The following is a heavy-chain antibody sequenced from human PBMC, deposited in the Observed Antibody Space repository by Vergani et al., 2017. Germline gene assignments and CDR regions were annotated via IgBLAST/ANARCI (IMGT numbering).Heavy chain of an antibody. CDR3: AGGYSSSIDY. CDR1: GGSISSYY. V-gene: IGHV4-59*12. CDR2: IYYSGST. D-gene: IGHD6-13*01. J-gene: IGHJ4*02. Sequence: QVQLQESGPGLVKPSETLSLTCTVSGGSISSYYWSWIRQPPGKGLEWIGYIYYSGSTNYNPSLKRRVTISVDTSKNQFSLQLNSVTPEDTAVYYCAGGYSSSIDYWGQGTLVTVSS.